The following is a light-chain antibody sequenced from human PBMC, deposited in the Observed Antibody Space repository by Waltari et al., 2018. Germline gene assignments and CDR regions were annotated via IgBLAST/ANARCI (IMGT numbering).Light chain of an antibody. CDR2: DIN. CDR1: GSDVVGYNY. V-gene: IGLV2-11*01. Sequence: QSALTQPRSVSGSPGQSVTVSCTGTGSDVVGYNYVSWYQQHPDKAPKLLIYDINKRPSGVPDRFSGSKSGNTASLTISGLQAEDEADYYCCSYAGTYTQVFGGGTKVTVL. J-gene: IGLJ3*02. CDR3: CSYAGTYTQV.